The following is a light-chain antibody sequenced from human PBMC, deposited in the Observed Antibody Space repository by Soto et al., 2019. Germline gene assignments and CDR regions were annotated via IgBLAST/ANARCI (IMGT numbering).Light chain of an antibody. J-gene: IGKJ1*01. CDR2: DAS. CDR1: QSISSW. Sequence: DIQMTQSPSTLSASVGDRVTITCRASQSISSWLAWYQQKPGKAPKLLIYDASSLESGVPSRFSGSGSGTKFTLTISSLQPDDFATYYCQQYNSYSGTGGEGTNVEIQ. V-gene: IGKV1-5*01. CDR3: QQYNSYSGT.